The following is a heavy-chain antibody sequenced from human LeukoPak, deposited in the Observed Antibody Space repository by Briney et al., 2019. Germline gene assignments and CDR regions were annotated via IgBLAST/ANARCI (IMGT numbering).Heavy chain of an antibody. V-gene: IGHV3-48*02. CDR3: VTAAVAGTVY. CDR1: GFTFSSYG. D-gene: IGHD6-19*01. J-gene: IGHJ4*02. CDR2: ITSSSGTM. Sequence: GGSLGLSCAASGFTFSSYGMNWVRQAPGKGLEWVSHITSSSGTMYYADSVEGRFTISRDNAKNSLYLQMNSLRDEDTAVYYCVTAAVAGTVYWGQGTLVTVSS.